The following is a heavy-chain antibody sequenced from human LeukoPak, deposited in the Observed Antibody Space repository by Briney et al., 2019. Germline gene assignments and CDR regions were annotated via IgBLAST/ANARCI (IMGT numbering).Heavy chain of an antibody. Sequence: PTGGSLRLACAASGFTFSNHWMHWVRQAPGKGLVWVSRISGDGSSTRYEGSVKGRFTISRDNAKNTLFLQMNSLRAEDTAVYYCARDNNWNYPDYWGQGTLVTVSS. V-gene: IGHV3-74*01. CDR1: GFTFSNHW. J-gene: IGHJ4*02. CDR3: ARDNNWNYPDY. D-gene: IGHD1-7*01. CDR2: ISGDGSST.